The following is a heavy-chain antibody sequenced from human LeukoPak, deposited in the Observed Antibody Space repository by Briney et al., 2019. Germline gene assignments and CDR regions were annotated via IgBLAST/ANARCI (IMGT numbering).Heavy chain of an antibody. CDR3: ARLDSSGYYTLDV. Sequence: PSETLSLTCTVSGGSISSGGYYWSWIRQHPGKGLEWIGYIYYSGSTYYNPSLKSRVTISVDTSKNQFSLKLSSMTAADTAVYYCARLDSSGYYTLDVWGQGTTVTVSS. CDR2: IYYSGST. D-gene: IGHD3-22*01. CDR1: GGSISSGGYY. V-gene: IGHV4-31*03. J-gene: IGHJ6*02.